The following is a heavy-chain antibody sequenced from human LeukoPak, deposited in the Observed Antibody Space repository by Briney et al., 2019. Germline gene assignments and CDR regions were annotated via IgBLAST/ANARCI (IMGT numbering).Heavy chain of an antibody. CDR2: IYYSGST. CDR1: GGSIGSYY. V-gene: IGHV4-59*08. CDR3: ARAVSALGYDSSYFDY. D-gene: IGHD3-22*01. J-gene: IGHJ4*02. Sequence: PSETLSLTCTVSGGSIGSYYWSWLRQPPGKGLEWIGYIYYSGSTNYNPSLKSRVTISVDTSKNQFSLKLSSVTAADTAVYYCARAVSALGYDSSYFDYWGQGTLVTVSS.